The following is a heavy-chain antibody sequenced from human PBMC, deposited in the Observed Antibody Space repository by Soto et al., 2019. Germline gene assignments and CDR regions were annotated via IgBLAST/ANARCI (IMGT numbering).Heavy chain of an antibody. CDR3: AKDGIANNGVWEALDM. D-gene: IGHD2-8*01. CDR2: IVGSGDSI. V-gene: IGHV3-23*01. J-gene: IGHJ3*02. Sequence: EVQLLESGGGLVQPGGSLRLSCAASGFNFGAYAMSWVRQAPGKGLEWVSGIVGSGDSIFYAASVRGRFTVSRDNSKNTLFLEMNSLRAEDTAVYYCAKDGIANNGVWEALDMWGQGTKVTVSS. CDR1: GFNFGAYA.